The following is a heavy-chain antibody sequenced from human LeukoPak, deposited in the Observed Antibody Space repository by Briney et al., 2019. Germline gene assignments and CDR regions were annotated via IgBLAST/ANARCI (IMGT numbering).Heavy chain of an antibody. CDR1: GYTFTSYG. Sequence: ASVKVSCKASGYTFTSYGISWVRQAPGQGPEWMGWISAHKGNTNYAQKLQGRVTMTTDTSTSTAYMELRSLRSDDTAVYYCAVAVAGSIQPLLSFDYWGQGTLVTVSS. D-gene: IGHD6-19*01. CDR3: AVAVAGSIQPLLSFDY. CDR2: ISAHKGNT. J-gene: IGHJ4*02. V-gene: IGHV1-18*01.